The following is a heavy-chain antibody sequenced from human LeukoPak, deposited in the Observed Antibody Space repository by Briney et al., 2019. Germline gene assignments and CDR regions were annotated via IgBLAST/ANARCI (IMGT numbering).Heavy chain of an antibody. Sequence: GESLKISCKGSGYIFANYWIAWVRQMPGRGLEWMGIIYPGDSDTRYSPSFQGQVTISADKSISTAYLQWSSLKASDTAMYYCARARYCSGGTCYPDYWGQGTLVTVSS. V-gene: IGHV5-51*01. CDR2: IYPGDSDT. D-gene: IGHD2-15*01. J-gene: IGHJ4*02. CDR3: ARARYCSGGTCYPDY. CDR1: GYIFANYW.